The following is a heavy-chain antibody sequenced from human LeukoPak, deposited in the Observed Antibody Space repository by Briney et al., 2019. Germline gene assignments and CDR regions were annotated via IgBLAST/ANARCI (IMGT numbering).Heavy chain of an antibody. V-gene: IGHV1-69*05. D-gene: IGHD3-22*01. CDR1: GGTFSSYA. CDR2: IIPIFGTA. J-gene: IGHJ4*02. Sequence: ASVKVSCKASGGTFSSYATSWVRQAPGQGLEWMGGIIPIFGTANYAQNFQGRDTLTTDESPSTAYIELRSLRCEDTGVYYCARELLDYYDSSGYYYVLAYWGQGTLVTVSS. CDR3: ARELLDYYDSSGYYYVLAY.